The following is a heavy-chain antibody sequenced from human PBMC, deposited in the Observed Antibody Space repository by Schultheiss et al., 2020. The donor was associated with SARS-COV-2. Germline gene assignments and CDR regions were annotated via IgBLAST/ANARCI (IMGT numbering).Heavy chain of an antibody. Sequence: ASVKVSCKASGYTFTSYGISWVRQAPGKGLEWMGGFDPEDGETIYAQKFQGRVTITRDTSASTAYMELSSLRSEDTAVYYCARGGVAAASPFDYWGQGTLVTVSS. D-gene: IGHD6-13*01. CDR2: FDPEDGET. CDR1: GYTFTSYG. CDR3: ARGGVAAASPFDY. V-gene: IGHV1-18*01. J-gene: IGHJ4*02.